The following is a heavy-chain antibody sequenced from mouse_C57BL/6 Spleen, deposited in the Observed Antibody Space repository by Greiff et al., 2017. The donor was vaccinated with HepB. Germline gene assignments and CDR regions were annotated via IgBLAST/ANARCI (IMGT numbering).Heavy chain of an antibody. CDR2: IYPGSGST. CDR1: GYTFTSYW. D-gene: IGHD1-1*01. V-gene: IGHV1-55*01. J-gene: IGHJ2*01. Sequence: QVQLQQPGAELVKPGASVKMSCKASGYTFTSYWITWVKQRPGQGLEWIGDIYPGSGSTNYNEKFKSKATLTVDTSSSTAYMQLSSLTSEDSAVYYCARALYYYGNGFDYWGQGTTLTVSS. CDR3: ARALYYYGNGFDY.